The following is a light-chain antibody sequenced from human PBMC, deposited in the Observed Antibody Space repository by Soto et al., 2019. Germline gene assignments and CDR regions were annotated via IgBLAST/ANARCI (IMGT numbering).Light chain of an antibody. CDR1: NIGSYS. CDR3: QVWDSSSDHVV. CDR2: YDS. V-gene: IGLV3-21*04. Sequence: SYVLTQPPSVSVAPGKTATITCGGNNIGSYSVHWYQQKPGQAPVLVIYYDSDRPSGIPERFSGSNSGNTATLTISRVEAGDEADYSCQVWDSSSDHVVFGGGTKLTVL. J-gene: IGLJ2*01.